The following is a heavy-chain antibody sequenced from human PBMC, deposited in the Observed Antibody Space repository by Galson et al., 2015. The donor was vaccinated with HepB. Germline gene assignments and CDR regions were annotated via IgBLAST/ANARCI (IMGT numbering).Heavy chain of an antibody. CDR2: ISGSGGTT. V-gene: IGHV3-23*01. J-gene: IGHJ4*02. Sequence: SLRLSCAASGFTFNNYAMNWVRQAPGKGLQWVATISGSGGTTYYADSVKGRFTISRDSSKNTLYPQMNSLRAEDTALYYCAKGGAVVIAGIDYWGQGTLVTVSS. CDR1: GFTFNNYA. CDR3: AKGGAVVIAGIDY. D-gene: IGHD4-23*01.